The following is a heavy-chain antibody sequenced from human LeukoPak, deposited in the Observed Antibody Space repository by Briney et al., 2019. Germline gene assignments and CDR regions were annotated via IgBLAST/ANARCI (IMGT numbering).Heavy chain of an antibody. D-gene: IGHD6-19*01. J-gene: IGHJ6*02. CDR3: ARDVYGSGDV. CDR1: GFTFRSYW. Sequence: GGSLRLSCAASGFTFRSYWMTWVRLAPGMGLEWVANMNEDGSEKYYLDSVKGRFTISRDNAKNSLFLQMNTLRAEDTAVYYCARDVYGSGDVWGQGTTVTVSS. V-gene: IGHV3-7*03. CDR2: MNEDGSEK.